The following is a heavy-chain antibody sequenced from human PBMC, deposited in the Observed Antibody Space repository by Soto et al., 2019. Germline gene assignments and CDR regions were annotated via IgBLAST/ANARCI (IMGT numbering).Heavy chain of an antibody. Sequence: QVQLVEAGGGVVQPGRSLRLSCAASGFTFSSYGMHWVRQAPGKGLEWVALISYDGSNKYYADSVKGRFTISRDNSKNTLYLQMNSLRAEDTAVYYCARGRRDRRVFDYWGQGTLVTVSS. J-gene: IGHJ4*02. CDR3: ARGRRDRRVFDY. CDR1: GFTFSSYG. CDR2: ISYDGSNK. V-gene: IGHV3-30*03.